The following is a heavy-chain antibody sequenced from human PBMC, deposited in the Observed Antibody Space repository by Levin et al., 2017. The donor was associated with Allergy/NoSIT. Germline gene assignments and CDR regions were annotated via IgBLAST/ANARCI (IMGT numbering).Heavy chain of an antibody. CDR3: AKVDYGSGSYYGRYFDY. D-gene: IGHD3-10*01. J-gene: IGHJ4*02. V-gene: IGHV3-23*01. Sequence: GGSLRLSCAASGFTFSSYAMSWVRQAPGKGLEWGSAISGSGGSTYYADSVKGRFTISRDNSKNTLYLQMNSLRAEDTAVYYCAKVDYGSGSYYGRYFDYWGQGTLVTVSS. CDR2: ISGSGGST. CDR1: GFTFSSYA.